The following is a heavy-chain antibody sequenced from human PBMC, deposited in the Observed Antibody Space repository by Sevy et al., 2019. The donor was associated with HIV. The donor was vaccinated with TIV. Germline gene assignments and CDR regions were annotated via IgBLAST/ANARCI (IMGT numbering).Heavy chain of an antibody. D-gene: IGHD3-10*02. CDR2: TSAYHGNT. Sequence: ASVKVSCKASGYTFTYHAISWVRQAPGQGLEWVGWTSAYHGNTNYAQKLQDRVTMTSDTSTSTAYMELRNLRSDDTAVYYCARLFSGYMDVWVKGTTVTVSS. V-gene: IGHV1-18*01. CDR3: ARLFSGYMDV. CDR1: GYTFTYHA. J-gene: IGHJ6*03.